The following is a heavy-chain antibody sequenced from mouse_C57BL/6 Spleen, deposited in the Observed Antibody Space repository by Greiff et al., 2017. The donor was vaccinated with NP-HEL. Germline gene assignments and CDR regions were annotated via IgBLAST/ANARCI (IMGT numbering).Heavy chain of an antibody. D-gene: IGHD1-1*01. CDR2: INPGSGGT. J-gene: IGHJ4*01. CDR3: ARPHYYGSSYAMDY. CDR1: GYAFTNYL. V-gene: IGHV1-54*01. Sequence: QVQLQQSGAELVRPGTSVKVSCKASGYAFTNYLIEWVKQRPGQGLEWIGVINPGSGGTNYNEKFKGKATLTADKSSSTAYMQLSSLTSEDSAVYFCARPHYYGSSYAMDYWGQGTSVTVSS.